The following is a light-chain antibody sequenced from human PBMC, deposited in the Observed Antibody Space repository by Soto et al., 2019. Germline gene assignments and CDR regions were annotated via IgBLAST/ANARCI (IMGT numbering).Light chain of an antibody. CDR1: SSDVGGYNY. CDR2: DVS. CDR3: SSCATSSTLHV. Sequence: QSVLTQPASVSGSPGQSITISCTGASSDVGGYNYVSWYQQHPGKAPKLITYDVSNRPSGVSDRFSGSKSGNTASLTISGLQTEDEADYFCSSCATSSTLHVFGTGTKVTVL. J-gene: IGLJ1*01. V-gene: IGLV2-14*03.